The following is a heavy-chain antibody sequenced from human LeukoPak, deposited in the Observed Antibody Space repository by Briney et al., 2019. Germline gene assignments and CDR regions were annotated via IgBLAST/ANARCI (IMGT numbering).Heavy chain of an antibody. V-gene: IGHV3-23*01. D-gene: IGHD2-2*01. J-gene: IGHJ4*02. CDR1: GFIFCSFS. CDR3: AKDRMKWRVAAASIEY. CDR2: LSGSGGNT. Sequence: GGALRLSFAASGFIFCSFSLSWGRPAPGEGVGGGSALSGSGGNTYYADSVKGRFTISRDNSKSTLYLQMNSLRGDDTAVYYCAKDRMKWRVAAASIEYWGRGTLVTVST.